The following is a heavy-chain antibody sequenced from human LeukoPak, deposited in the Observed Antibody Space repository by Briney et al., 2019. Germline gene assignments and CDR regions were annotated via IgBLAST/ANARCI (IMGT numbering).Heavy chain of an antibody. J-gene: IGHJ4*02. Sequence: GGSLRLSCAASGFTFSSHAMSWVRQAPGKGLEWVSAISGSGSNTHYADSVKGRFTISRDNSKNTLYLQMNSLRAEDTAVYYCAKSPSGGAVAGAWDYWGQGTLVTVSS. CDR2: ISGSGSNT. D-gene: IGHD6-19*01. CDR3: AKSPSGGAVAGAWDY. CDR1: GFTFSSHA. V-gene: IGHV3-23*01.